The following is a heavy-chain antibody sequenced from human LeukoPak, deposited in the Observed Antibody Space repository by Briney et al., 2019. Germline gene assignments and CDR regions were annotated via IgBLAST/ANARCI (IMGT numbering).Heavy chain of an antibody. V-gene: IGHV4-59*13. Sequence: KVSETLSLTCTVSGISISTSHWSWIRQPPGKGLEWIGYIYYSGSTNYNPSLKSRVTISVDTSKNQFSLKLSSVTAADTAVYYCARGPIAVAGIGSDAFDIWGQGTMVTVSS. J-gene: IGHJ3*02. CDR2: IYYSGST. CDR3: ARGPIAVAGIGSDAFDI. CDR1: GISISTSH. D-gene: IGHD6-19*01.